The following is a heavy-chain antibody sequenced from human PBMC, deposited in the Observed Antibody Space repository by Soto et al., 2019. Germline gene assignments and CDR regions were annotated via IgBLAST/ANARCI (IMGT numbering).Heavy chain of an antibody. CDR3: ARGSTRGDYFDY. CDR2: IYYSGST. Sequence: SETLSLTCTVSGGSISSGDYYWSWIRQPPGKGLEWIGYIYYSGSTYYNPSLKSRVTISVDTSKNQFSLKLSSVTAADTAVYYCARGSTRGDYFDYWGQGTRVTVSS. J-gene: IGHJ4*02. CDR1: GGSISSGDYY. D-gene: IGHD2-2*01. V-gene: IGHV4-30-4*01.